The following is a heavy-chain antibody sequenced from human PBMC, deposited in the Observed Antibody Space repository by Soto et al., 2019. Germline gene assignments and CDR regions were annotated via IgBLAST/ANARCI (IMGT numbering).Heavy chain of an antibody. V-gene: IGHV4-39*01. CDR1: GGSISSSHH. J-gene: IGHJ4*02. CDR2: VSYSGSP. CDR3: ARHYSTGAFFDY. Sequence: QLQLQESGPGLVKSSETLSLTCTVSGGSISSSHHWGWIRQPPGKGLEWIGSVSYSGSPNYIPSFKSRITISVDTSKNQFSLRVRSVTATDTAVYFCARHYSTGAFFDYWGQGSLVTVSS. D-gene: IGHD6-25*01.